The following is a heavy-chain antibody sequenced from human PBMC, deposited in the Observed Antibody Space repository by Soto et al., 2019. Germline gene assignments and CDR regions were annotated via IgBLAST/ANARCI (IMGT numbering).Heavy chain of an antibody. CDR3: VKGNWAYSYNNWFDP. J-gene: IGHJ5*02. D-gene: IGHD5-18*01. Sequence: PGGSLRLSCSASGFTFRGYAIHWVRQAPGKGLEYVSSINDSGRSTYYADSVKGRFTVFRENSTNTLFLQMSSLIVADTAVYYCVKGNWAYSYNNWFDPWGQGTLVTVSS. CDR2: INDSGRST. CDR1: GFTFRGYA. V-gene: IGHV3-64D*06.